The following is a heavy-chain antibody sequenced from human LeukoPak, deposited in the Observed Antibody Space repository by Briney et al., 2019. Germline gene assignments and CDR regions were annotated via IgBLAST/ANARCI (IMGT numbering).Heavy chain of an antibody. CDR1: GGTSNTYT. J-gene: IGHJ6*03. CDR3: ARVDRSYFYLDV. V-gene: IGHV1-69*05. Sequence: SVKVSCKASGGTSNTYTITWVRQAPGQGLEWMGGIIPLFRTPNYAQKFQGRVTITTDESTSTAYMELSSLKPEDTAIYYCARVDRSYFYLDVWGKGTTVTVSS. CDR2: IIPLFRTP.